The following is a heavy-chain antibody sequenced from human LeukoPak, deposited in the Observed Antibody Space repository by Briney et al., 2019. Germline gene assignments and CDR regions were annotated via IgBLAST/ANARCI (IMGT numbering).Heavy chain of an antibody. CDR3: AKDSYYDSSAYYYVRYFDL. D-gene: IGHD3-22*01. Sequence: ASVKVSCKASGYTFTSYDINWVRQATGQGLEWMGWMNPNSGNTGYAQKFQGRVTMTRNTSISTAYMELSSLRSEDTAVYYCAKDSYYDSSAYYYVRYFDLWGRGTLVTVSS. J-gene: IGHJ2*01. CDR2: MNPNSGNT. V-gene: IGHV1-8*01. CDR1: GYTFTSYD.